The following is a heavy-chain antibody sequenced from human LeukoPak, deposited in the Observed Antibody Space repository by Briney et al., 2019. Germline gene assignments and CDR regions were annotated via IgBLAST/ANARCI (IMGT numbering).Heavy chain of an antibody. J-gene: IGHJ3*02. CDR1: GGSISSYY. CDR3: ARGGQLADAFDI. CDR2: IYYSGST. V-gene: IGHV4-59*01. D-gene: IGHD6-13*01. Sequence: SETLSLTCTVSGGSISSYYWSWIRQPPGKGLEWIGDIYYSGSTNYNPSLKSRVTISVDTPKNQFSLKLSSVTAADTAVYYCARGGQLADAFDIWGQGTMVTVSS.